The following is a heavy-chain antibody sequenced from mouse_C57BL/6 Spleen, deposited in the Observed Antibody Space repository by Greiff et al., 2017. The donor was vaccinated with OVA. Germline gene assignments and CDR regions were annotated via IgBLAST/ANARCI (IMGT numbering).Heavy chain of an antibody. V-gene: IGHV1-69*01. D-gene: IGHD1-2*01. CDR3: ARRVTTAWYFDV. J-gene: IGHJ1*03. CDR2: IDPSDSYT. CDR1: GYTFTSFW. Sequence: QVQLQQSGAELVMPGASVKLSCKASGYTFTSFWMHWVKQRPGQGLEWIGEIDPSDSYTNYNQKFKGKSTLTVDKSSSTAYMQLSSLTSEDSAVYYCARRVTTAWYFDVWGTGTTVTVSS.